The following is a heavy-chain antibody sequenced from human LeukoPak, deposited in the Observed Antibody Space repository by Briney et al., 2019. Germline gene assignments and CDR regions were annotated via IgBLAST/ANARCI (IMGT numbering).Heavy chain of an antibody. D-gene: IGHD3-10*01. CDR1: GYTFTGYY. CDR3: ARDRDGSYYYYYYYMDV. CDR2: INPNSGGT. Sequence: ASVKVSCKASGYTFTGYYMHWVRQAPGQGLEWMGWINPNSGGTNYAQKFQGRVTMTRDTSISTAYMELSRLRSDDTAVYYCARDRDGSYYYYYYYMDVWGKGTTVTISS. V-gene: IGHV1-2*02. J-gene: IGHJ6*03.